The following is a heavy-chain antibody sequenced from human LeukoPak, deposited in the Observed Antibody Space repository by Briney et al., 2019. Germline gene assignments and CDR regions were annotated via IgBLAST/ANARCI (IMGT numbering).Heavy chain of an antibody. V-gene: IGHV1-18*01. CDR1: GYTFTNYG. J-gene: IGHJ4*02. CDR3: ARVSSGYPRDASDY. D-gene: IGHD3-22*01. CDR2: ISAYNGNT. Sequence: GASVKVSCKASGYTFTNYGINWVRQAPGQGLEWMGWISAYNGNTNYAQKVQGRVTMTTDTSTSTAYMELRSLRSDDTAVYYCARVSSGYPRDASDYWGPGTLVTVSS.